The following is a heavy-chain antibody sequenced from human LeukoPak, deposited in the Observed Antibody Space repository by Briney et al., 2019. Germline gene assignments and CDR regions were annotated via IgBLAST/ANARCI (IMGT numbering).Heavy chain of an antibody. J-gene: IGHJ4*02. CDR1: GGSFSGYY. CDR2: INHSGST. CDR3: ARVTHVDTAMAFDY. D-gene: IGHD5-18*01. V-gene: IGHV4-34*01. Sequence: SETLSLTCAVYGGSFSGYYWSWIRQPPGKGLEWIGEINHSGSTNYNPSLKSRVTISVDTSKNQFSLKLSSVTAADTAVYYCARVTHVDTAMAFDYWGQGTLVTVSS.